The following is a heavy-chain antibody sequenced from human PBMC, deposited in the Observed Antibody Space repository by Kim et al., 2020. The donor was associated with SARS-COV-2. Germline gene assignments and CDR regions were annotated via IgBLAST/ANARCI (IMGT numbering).Heavy chain of an antibody. CDR3: ARYTRPFDY. V-gene: IGHV3-7*01. Sequence: SHKFYGDSVRGRFTSSGDNAKNSLYLKRNSLRAEDTAVYYCARYTRPFDYWGQGTLVTVSS. J-gene: IGHJ4*02. CDR2: SHK. D-gene: IGHD2-2*02.